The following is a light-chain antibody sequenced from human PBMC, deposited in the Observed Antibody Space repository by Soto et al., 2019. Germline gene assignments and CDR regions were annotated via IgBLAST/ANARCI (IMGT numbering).Light chain of an antibody. J-gene: IGKJ2*01. CDR1: QSISSW. V-gene: IGKV1-5*01. CDR3: QQYNSYT. Sequence: DIQMTQSPSTLSASVGDRVTITCRASQSISSWVAWYQQKPGKAPKLLIYDASSLESGVQSRFSGSGSGTEFTLTISSLQPDNFATDYCQQYNSYTFGQGTKLEIK. CDR2: DAS.